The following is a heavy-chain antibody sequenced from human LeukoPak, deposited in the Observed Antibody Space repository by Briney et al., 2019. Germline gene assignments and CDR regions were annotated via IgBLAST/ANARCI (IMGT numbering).Heavy chain of an antibody. CDR3: ARCMEYQLLPDYYYYYMDV. Sequence: SGTLSLTCTVSGGSISSSSYYWGWIRQPPGKGLEWIGSIYYSGSTYYNPSLKSRVTISVDTSKNQFSLKLSSVTAADTAVYYCARCMEYQLLPDYYYYYMDVWGKGTTVTISS. CDR1: GGSISSSSYY. CDR2: IYYSGST. D-gene: IGHD2-2*01. V-gene: IGHV4-39*01. J-gene: IGHJ6*03.